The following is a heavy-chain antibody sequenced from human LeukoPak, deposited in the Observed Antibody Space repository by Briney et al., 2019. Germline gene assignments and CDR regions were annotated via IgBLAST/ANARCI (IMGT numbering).Heavy chain of an antibody. J-gene: IGHJ4*02. CDR3: ARAFDFWNGHMDY. V-gene: IGHV1-8*01. CDR2: MNPNSGNT. CDR1: GYTFTSYD. D-gene: IGHD3-3*01. Sequence: ASVKVSCKASGYTFTSYDINWVRQATGQGLEWMGWMNPNSGNTGYAQKFRGRVTMTRNTSISTAYMELSSLRSEDTAVYYCARAFDFWNGHMDYWGQGTLVTLSS.